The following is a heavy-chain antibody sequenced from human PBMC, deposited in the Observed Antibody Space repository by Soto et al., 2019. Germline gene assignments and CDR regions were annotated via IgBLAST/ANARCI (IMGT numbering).Heavy chain of an antibody. V-gene: IGHV1-69*01. CDR3: ARDKVGYYDSSGYYRVSVPPDYYYGMDV. D-gene: IGHD3-22*01. CDR2: IIPIFGTA. Sequence: GASVKVACKASGGSVSIYAISGVRQDTGQGLEWMGGIIPIFGTANYAQKFQGRVTITADESTSTAHMELSSLRSEDTAVYYCARDKVGYYDSSGYYRVSVPPDYYYGMDVWGQGTTVTVSS. J-gene: IGHJ6*02. CDR1: GGSVSIYA.